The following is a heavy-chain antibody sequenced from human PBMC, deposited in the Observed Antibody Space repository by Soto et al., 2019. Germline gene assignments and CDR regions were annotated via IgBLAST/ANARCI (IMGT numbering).Heavy chain of an antibody. D-gene: IGHD5-12*01. V-gene: IGHV4-59*01. CDR2: IYYSGST. J-gene: IGHJ4*02. CDR3: ARHSGYESPYFYX. Sequence: PSDTLSLTFTVSGGSISSYYWSWIRQPPGKGLEWILYIYYSGSTNYNRSLKSRVTISVDTSKKQFSLKLSSVTAADTAVYYCARHSGYESPYFYXWGQGTLFTVSX. CDR1: GGSISSYY.